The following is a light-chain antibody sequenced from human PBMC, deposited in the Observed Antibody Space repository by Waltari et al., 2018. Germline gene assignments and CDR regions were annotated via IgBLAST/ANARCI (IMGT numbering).Light chain of an antibody. CDR1: QSLVYSDVNIH. V-gene: IGKV2-30*01. CDR2: KVS. Sequence: DVVMTQSPLSLPVTLGQPASISCRSSQSLVYSDVNIHLNWLQQRPGQSPRRLIYKVSDRDSGVPDRFSGSGSGTDFTLKISRVEAEDVGVYYCMQATHGPYTFGQGTKLEIK. CDR3: MQATHGPYT. J-gene: IGKJ2*01.